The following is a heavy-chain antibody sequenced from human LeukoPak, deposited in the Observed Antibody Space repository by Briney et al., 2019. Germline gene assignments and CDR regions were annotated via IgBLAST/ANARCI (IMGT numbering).Heavy chain of an antibody. D-gene: IGHD6-13*01. CDR1: GFTFSNYA. V-gene: IGHV3-23*01. CDR3: ASRNSSSPDAFDI. Sequence: GGSLRLSCAASGFTFSNYAMSWVRQAPGKGLEWVLAISGSGGNTYYADSVKGRFTISRDNSMNKVYLQMNSLRAEDTAVYYCASRNSSSPDAFDIWGQGTMVTVSS. CDR2: ISGSGGNT. J-gene: IGHJ3*02.